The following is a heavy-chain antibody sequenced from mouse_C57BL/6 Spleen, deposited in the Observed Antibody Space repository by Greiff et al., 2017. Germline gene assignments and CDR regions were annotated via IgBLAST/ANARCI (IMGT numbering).Heavy chain of an antibody. CDR1: GYSITSGYY. J-gene: IGHJ1*03. CDR2: ISYDGSN. CDR3: ARGLLRWYFDV. V-gene: IGHV3-6*01. D-gene: IGHD2-3*01. Sequence: EVQLQQSGPGLVKPSQSLSLTCSVTGYSITSGYYWNWIRQFPGNKLEWMGYISYDGSNNYNPSLQNRISITRDTSKNQFFLKLNSVTTEDTATYYCARGLLRWYFDVWGTGTTVTVSS.